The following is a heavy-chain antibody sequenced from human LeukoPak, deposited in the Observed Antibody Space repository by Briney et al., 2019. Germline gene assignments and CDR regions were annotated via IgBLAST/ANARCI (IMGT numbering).Heavy chain of an antibody. CDR2: ISYDGSNK. Sequence: GGSLRLSCVGSGFTFGSYAMTWVRQAPGKGLEWVAVISYDGSNKYYADSVKGRFTISRDNSKNTLYLQMNSLRAEDTAVYYCAKDWGTYGGPFDYWGQGTLVTVSS. CDR1: GFTFGSYA. V-gene: IGHV3-30*18. CDR3: AKDWGTYGGPFDY. J-gene: IGHJ4*02. D-gene: IGHD4-23*01.